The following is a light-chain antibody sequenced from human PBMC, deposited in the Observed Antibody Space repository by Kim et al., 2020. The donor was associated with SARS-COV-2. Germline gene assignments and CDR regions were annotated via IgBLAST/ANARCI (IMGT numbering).Light chain of an antibody. V-gene: IGLV3-19*01. J-gene: IGLJ2*01. CDR3: NSRDSNDNVV. CDR1: SRRSDY. Sequence: ALGQTVRITCQGDSRRSDYATWYQQKPGQAPRLVIYGKNNRPSGIPDRFAGSSSGNTASLTITGTQAGDEADYYCNSRDSNDNVVFGGGTQLTVL. CDR2: GKN.